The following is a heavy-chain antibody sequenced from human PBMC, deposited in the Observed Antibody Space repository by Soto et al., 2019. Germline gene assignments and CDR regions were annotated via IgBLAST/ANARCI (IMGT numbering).Heavy chain of an antibody. CDR3: AKGSSAAAGSFDY. CDR1: GFTFDDYA. D-gene: IGHD6-13*01. J-gene: IGHJ4*02. V-gene: IGHV3-9*01. Sequence: EVQLVESGGGLVQPGRSLRLSCAASGFTFDDYAMHWVRQAPGKGLEWVSIISWNSGTIGYADSVKGRFTISRDNAKNSLYLQMNSLSAEDTAFYYCAKGSSAAAGSFDYWGQGTLVTVSS. CDR2: ISWNSGTI.